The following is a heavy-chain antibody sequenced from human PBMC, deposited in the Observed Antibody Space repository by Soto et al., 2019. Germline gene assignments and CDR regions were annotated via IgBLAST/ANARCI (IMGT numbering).Heavy chain of an antibody. Sequence: EVPLLESGGGLVQPGGSLRLSCAASGFTFSTYAMSWVRQAPGKGLEWVSVISGSGGITYHIDSVKGRFTISRDNSESTLYLQMNSLRAEDTAVYYCAKAGYCSGNTCPPDSWGQGTLVTVSS. V-gene: IGHV3-23*01. D-gene: IGHD2-2*01. CDR2: ISGSGGIT. CDR1: GFTFSTYA. J-gene: IGHJ5*01. CDR3: AKAGYCSGNTCPPDS.